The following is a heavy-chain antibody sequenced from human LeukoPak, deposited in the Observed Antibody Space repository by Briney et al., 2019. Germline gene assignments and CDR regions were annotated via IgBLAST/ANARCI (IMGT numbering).Heavy chain of an antibody. CDR3: ARTTEGYCSRTSCYGGDYYYYMDV. V-gene: IGHV4-34*01. Sequence: PSETLSLTCAVYGGSFSGYYWSWIRQPPAKGLEWIGEINHSGSTNYNPSLKSRVTISVDTSKNQFSLKLSSVTAADTAVYYCARTTEGYCSRTSCYGGDYYYYMDVWGKGTTVTVSS. J-gene: IGHJ6*03. CDR2: INHSGST. D-gene: IGHD2-2*01. CDR1: GGSFSGYY.